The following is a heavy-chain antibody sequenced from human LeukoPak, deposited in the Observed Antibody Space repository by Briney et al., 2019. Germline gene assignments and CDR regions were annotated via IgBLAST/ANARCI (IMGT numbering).Heavy chain of an antibody. CDR2: IIPILDIA. J-gene: IGHJ4*02. CDR3: ARDHKYCDSTTCYAAYAY. Sequence: ASVKVSCKASGGTISNYAINWVRQAPGQGLEWMGRIIPILDIANYAQKFQGRVTITADKSTSTAYMELSSLRSEDTAVYYCARDHKYCDSTTCYAAYAYWGQGTLVTVSS. V-gene: IGHV1-69*04. D-gene: IGHD2-2*01. CDR1: GGTISNYA.